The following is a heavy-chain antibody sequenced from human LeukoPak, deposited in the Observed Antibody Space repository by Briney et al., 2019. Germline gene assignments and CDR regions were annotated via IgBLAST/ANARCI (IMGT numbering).Heavy chain of an antibody. D-gene: IGHD6-6*01. CDR1: GGTFSSYA. CDR3: AKGSSSSRPYYFDY. J-gene: IGHJ4*02. CDR2: ISGSGGST. Sequence: ASVKVSCKASGGTFSSYAMSWVRQAPGKGLEWVSAISGSGGSTYYADSVKGRFTISRDNSKDTLYLQMNSLRAEDTAVYYCAKGSSSSRPYYFDYWGRGTLVTVSS. V-gene: IGHV3-23*01.